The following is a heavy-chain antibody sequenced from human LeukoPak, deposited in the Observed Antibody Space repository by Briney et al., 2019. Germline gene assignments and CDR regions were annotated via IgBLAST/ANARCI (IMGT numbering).Heavy chain of an antibody. CDR2: INHSGST. CDR3: ARGLWFDP. J-gene: IGHJ5*02. Sequence: PSETLSLTCAVYGGSFSGYYWSWIRQPPGKGLEWIGEINHSGSTNYNPSLKSRVTISVDTSKNQFSLKLSSVTAADTAVYYCARGLWFDPWGQGTLVTVSS. V-gene: IGHV4-34*01. CDR1: GGSFSGYY.